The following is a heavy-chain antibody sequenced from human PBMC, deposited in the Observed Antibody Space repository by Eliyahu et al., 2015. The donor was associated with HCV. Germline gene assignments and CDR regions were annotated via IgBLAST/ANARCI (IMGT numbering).Heavy chain of an antibody. J-gene: IGHJ5*02. CDR2: XNHSGST. V-gene: IGHV4-34*01. Sequence: QVQLQQWGAGLLKPSEXLSLTCAXXGGSFSGYYWXWIRQPPGKGLEWIGXXNHSGSTNYNPSLKSRVTISVDTSKNQFSLKLSSVTAADTAVYYCASRGGVYIYCSGGSCYAGWFDPWGQGTLVTVSS. D-gene: IGHD2-15*01. CDR3: ASRGGVYIYCSGGSCYAGWFDP. CDR1: GGSFSGYY.